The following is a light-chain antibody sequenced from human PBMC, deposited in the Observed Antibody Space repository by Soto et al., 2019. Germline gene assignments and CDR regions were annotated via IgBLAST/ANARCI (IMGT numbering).Light chain of an antibody. CDR1: SANIGNNY. CDR3: VSWDDSLSGLV. Sequence: QSVLTQPPSASGTPGQRVTISCSGRSANIGNNYVCWYQQLPGTAPKLLIYSNNQRPSGVPDRFSGSKSGTSASLAISGLRYEDEADYYCVSWDDSLSGLVFGTGTKVTVL. V-gene: IGLV1-47*02. J-gene: IGLJ1*01. CDR2: SNN.